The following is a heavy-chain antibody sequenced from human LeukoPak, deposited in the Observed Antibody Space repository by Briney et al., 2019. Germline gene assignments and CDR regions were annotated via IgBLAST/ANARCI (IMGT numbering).Heavy chain of an antibody. Sequence: GASVKVSCYASGYTFTVNYMHMMRHPHAQGMELEWFFNPNSGGTNYSQEFQGRVTMTRDTSISTVYMELSRLRSDDAAVYYCARYEQQLETLDYWGQGTLVTVSS. CDR2: FNPNSGGT. V-gene: IGHV1-2*02. CDR3: ARYEQQLETLDY. J-gene: IGHJ4*02. D-gene: IGHD6-13*01. CDR1: GYTFTVNY.